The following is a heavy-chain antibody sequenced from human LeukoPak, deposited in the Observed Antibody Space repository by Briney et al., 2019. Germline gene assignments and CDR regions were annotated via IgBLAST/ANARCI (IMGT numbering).Heavy chain of an antibody. CDR2: ISTSSIYI. J-gene: IGHJ4*02. V-gene: IGHV3-21*01. CDR3: ARVGDRSGYLIYSFDY. D-gene: IGHD3-22*01. Sequence: GGSLRLSCAASGFTFRGYSMIWVRQAPGKGLEWVSFISTSSIYIYYADSVKGRFTISRDNAKNSLYLQMNSLRAEDTAVYYCARVGDRSGYLIYSFDYWGQGTLVTVSS. CDR1: GFTFRGYS.